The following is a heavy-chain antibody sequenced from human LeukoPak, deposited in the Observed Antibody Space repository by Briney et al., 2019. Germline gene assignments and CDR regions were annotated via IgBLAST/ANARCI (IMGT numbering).Heavy chain of an antibody. Sequence: SGRSLRLSCAASGFTFSSYGMHWVRQAPGKGLEWVAVISYDGSNKYYADSAKGRFTISRDNSKNTLYLQMNSLRAEDTAVYYCAKGLKGSGSYYTLFDYWGQGTLVTVSS. CDR3: AKGLKGSGSYYTLFDY. CDR2: ISYDGSNK. D-gene: IGHD3-10*01. J-gene: IGHJ4*02. V-gene: IGHV3-30*18. CDR1: GFTFSSYG.